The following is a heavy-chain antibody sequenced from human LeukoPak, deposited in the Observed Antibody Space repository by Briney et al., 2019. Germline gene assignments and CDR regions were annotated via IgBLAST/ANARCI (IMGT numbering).Heavy chain of an antibody. CDR3: ARDRGPYYYDSSGYYLR. CDR2: IIPIFGTA. CDR1: RGTFSSYA. V-gene: IGHV1-69*13. Sequence: SVKVSCKASRGTFSSYAISWVRQAPGQGLEWMGGIIPIFGTANYAQKFQGRVTITADESTSTAYMELSSLRSEDTAVYYCARDRGPYYYDSSGYYLRWGQGTLVTVSS. D-gene: IGHD3-22*01. J-gene: IGHJ4*02.